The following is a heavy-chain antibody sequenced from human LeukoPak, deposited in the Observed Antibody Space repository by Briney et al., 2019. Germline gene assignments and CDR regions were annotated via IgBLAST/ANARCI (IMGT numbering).Heavy chain of an antibody. D-gene: IGHD5-24*01. J-gene: IGHJ4*02. CDR2: IISIFGTA. Sequence: GGSVKVSCKASGGTFSSYAISWVRQAPGQGLEWMGGIISIFGTANYAQKFQGRVTITADESTSTAYMELSSLRSEDTAVYYCASDDLGYNSAPYDYWGQGTLVTVSS. CDR1: GGTFSSYA. V-gene: IGHV1-69*13. CDR3: ASDDLGYNSAPYDY.